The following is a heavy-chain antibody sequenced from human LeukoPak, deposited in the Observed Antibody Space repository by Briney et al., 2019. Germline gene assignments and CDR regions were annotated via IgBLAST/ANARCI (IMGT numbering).Heavy chain of an antibody. D-gene: IGHD3-22*01. CDR3: ARGDSSGYSNY. V-gene: IGHV3-72*01. CDR2: SRNKANSYII. Sequence: GGSLRLSCAAPGFTLSDHYMDWVRQAPGKGLEWVGRSRNKANSYIIEYAASVTGRFTIARDDSENSLYLQMNSLKTEDTAVYYCARGDSSGYSNYWGQGTLVTVSS. CDR1: GFTLSDHY. J-gene: IGHJ4*02.